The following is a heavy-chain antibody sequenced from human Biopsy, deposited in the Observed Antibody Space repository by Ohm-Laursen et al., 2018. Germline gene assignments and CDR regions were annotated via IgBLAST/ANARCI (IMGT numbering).Heavy chain of an antibody. CDR3: ARLGSGDYFPTFFDF. CDR1: GDSISSSTYY. Sequence: TLSLTCSVSGDSISSSTYYWGWIRHHPGKGLEWIGNIFYSANTYYNPSLKSRVTISVDTSKNQFSLKLSSVTAADTAVYYCARLGSGDYFPTFFDFWGQGALVTVSS. CDR2: IFYSANT. D-gene: IGHD5-12*01. J-gene: IGHJ4*02. V-gene: IGHV4-31*03.